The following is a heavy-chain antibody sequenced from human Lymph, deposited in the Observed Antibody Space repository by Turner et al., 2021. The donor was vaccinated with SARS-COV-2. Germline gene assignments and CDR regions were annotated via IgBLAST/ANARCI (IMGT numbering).Heavy chain of an antibody. D-gene: IGHD4-17*01. CDR1: GGSISSGGYY. CDR2: IYYSGST. Sequence: QVQLQSSGPGLVKPSPTLSLTCTVSGGSISSGGYYWSWIRQHPGKGLEWIGYIYYSGSTYYNPSLKSRVSISVDTSKNQFSLKLSSVTAADTAVYYCARDYGGNSNYFDYWGQGTLVTVSS. CDR3: ARDYGGNSNYFDY. V-gene: IGHV4-31*03. J-gene: IGHJ4*02.